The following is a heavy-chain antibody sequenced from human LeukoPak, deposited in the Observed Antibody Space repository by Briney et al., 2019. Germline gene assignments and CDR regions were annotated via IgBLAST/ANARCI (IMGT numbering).Heavy chain of an antibody. CDR3: ARHYFWAIGAFDI. J-gene: IGHJ3*02. CDR2: IYYSGST. CDR1: GGSISSSSYY. D-gene: IGHD2/OR15-2a*01. V-gene: IGHV4-39*01. Sequence: SETLSLTCTVSGGSISSSSYYWGWIRQPPGKGLEWIGSIYYSGSTYYNPSLKSRVTISVDTSKNQFSLKLSSVTAADTAVYYCARHYFWAIGAFDIWGRGTMVTVSS.